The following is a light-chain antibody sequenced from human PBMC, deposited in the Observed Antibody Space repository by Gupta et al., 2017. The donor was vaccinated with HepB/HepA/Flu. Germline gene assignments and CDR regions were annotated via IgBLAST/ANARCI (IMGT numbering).Light chain of an antibody. V-gene: IGKV3-11*01. J-gene: IGKJ4*01. CDR2: DAS. CDR3: QQES. Sequence: EIVLTQSPATLSLSPGERATLSCRASQSVSSYLAWYQQKPGQAPRLLIYDASNRATGIPARFSGSGSGTDFTLTISSLEPEDFAVYDCQQESFGGGTKVEIK. CDR1: QSVSSY.